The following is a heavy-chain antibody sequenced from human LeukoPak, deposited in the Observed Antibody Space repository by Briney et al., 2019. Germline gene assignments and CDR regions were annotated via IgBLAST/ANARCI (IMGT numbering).Heavy chain of an antibody. V-gene: IGHV4-31*03. J-gene: IGHJ4*02. D-gene: IGHD4-17*01. CDR1: GGSVSSGGYY. Sequence: SQTLSLTCTVSGGSVSSGGYYWTWIRQHPGKGLEWLRYIYYSGRTYYNPSLKSRITISLDTSENRFSLNLTSVSVADTAFYYCARSSDYGDYDWGQGTLVTVSS. CDR3: ARSSDYGDYD. CDR2: IYYSGRT.